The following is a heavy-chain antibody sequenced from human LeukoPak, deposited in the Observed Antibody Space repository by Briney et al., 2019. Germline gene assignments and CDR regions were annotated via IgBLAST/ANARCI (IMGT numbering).Heavy chain of an antibody. J-gene: IGHJ4*02. CDR2: ITSGDRT. CDR1: GFTFSSYA. V-gene: IGHV3-23*01. Sequence: GGSLRLSCAASGFTFSSYAMSWVRQAPGKGLEWVSIITSGDRTYYADSVKGRFTISRDNSKNTLYLQMSSLRAEDTAVYYCAREAFYSSGWFSLFGYWGQGTLVTDSS. CDR3: AREAFYSSGWFSLFGY. D-gene: IGHD6-19*01.